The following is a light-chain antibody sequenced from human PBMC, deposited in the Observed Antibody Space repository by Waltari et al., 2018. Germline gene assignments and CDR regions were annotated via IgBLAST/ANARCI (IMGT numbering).Light chain of an antibody. J-gene: IGKJ3*01. V-gene: IGKV1-39*01. CDR2: AAS. CDR1: QSITSY. CDR3: QQSYSTPLT. Sequence: DIQMTQSPSSLSASVGDRVTITCRASQSITSYLNWYQQKPGKAPKLLISAASSLQSGVPSRFSGSGSGTDFTLTISSLQPEDFATYYCQQSYSTPLTFGPANK.